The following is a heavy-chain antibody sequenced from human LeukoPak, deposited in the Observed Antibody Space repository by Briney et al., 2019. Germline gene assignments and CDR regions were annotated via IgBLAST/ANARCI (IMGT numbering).Heavy chain of an antibody. CDR1: GGSISSGSYY. CDR2: IYTSGST. V-gene: IGHV4-61*02. Sequence: PSETLSLTCTVSGGSISSGSYYWSWIRQPAGKGLEWIGRIYTSGSTNYNPSLKSRVTMSVDTSKNQFSLKLSSVTAADTAVYYCARDLVSGYYGSGSYSYYFDYWGQGTLVTVSS. J-gene: IGHJ4*02. CDR3: ARDLVSGYYGSGSYSYYFDY. D-gene: IGHD3-10*01.